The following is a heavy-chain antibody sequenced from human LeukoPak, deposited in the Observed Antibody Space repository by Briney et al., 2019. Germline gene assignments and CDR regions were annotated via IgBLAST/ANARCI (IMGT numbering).Heavy chain of an antibody. CDR3: GTLGNADGAY. V-gene: IGHV1-69*01. CDR1: GDTFSTYS. D-gene: IGHD4/OR15-4a*01. J-gene: IGHJ4*02. CDR2: IVPMFGAA. Sequence: ASVKVSCRASGDTFSTYSISWVRLAPGEGLEWMGGIVPMFGAANYAQKFQGRVTITADESTSTTYMELGSLRSEDTAFYYCGTLGNADGAYWGQGTLVTVSS.